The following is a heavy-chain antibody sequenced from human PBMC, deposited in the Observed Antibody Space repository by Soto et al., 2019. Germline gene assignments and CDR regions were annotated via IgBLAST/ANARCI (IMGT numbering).Heavy chain of an antibody. D-gene: IGHD3-16*01. V-gene: IGHV3-15*01. CDR3: TTSSFGLKIFDY. J-gene: IGHJ4*02. CDR2: IKSKTDGGTT. Sequence: VSLRLSCAASGFTFSNSWMSWVRQAPGKGLEWVGRIKSKTDGGTTDYAAPVKGRFTISRDDSKNTLYLQMNSLKTEDTAVYYCTTSSFGLKIFDYWGQGTLVTVSS. CDR1: GFTFSNSW.